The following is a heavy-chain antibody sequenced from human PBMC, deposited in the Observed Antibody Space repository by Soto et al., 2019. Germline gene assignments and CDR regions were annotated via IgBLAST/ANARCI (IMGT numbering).Heavy chain of an antibody. D-gene: IGHD6-19*01. V-gene: IGHV3-23*01. CDR3: VKDGWYV. CDR1: GFTLNSYA. Sequence: EVQLLESGGGVVQPGGSLRLSCAASGFTLNSYAMSWVRQAPGKGLEWVSAISGSGDNTYYVDSVKGRFTSSRDNSKNTLYLQMDSLRAEDTAVYYCVKDGWYVWGQGTLVTVSS. J-gene: IGHJ4*02. CDR2: ISGSGDNT.